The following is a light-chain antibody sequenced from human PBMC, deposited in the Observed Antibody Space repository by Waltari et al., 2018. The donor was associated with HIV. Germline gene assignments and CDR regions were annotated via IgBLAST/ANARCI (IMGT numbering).Light chain of an antibody. CDR2: GAA. Sequence: EIVMTQSPAPLSVSPGERATLSCRASQSVTINLAWYQQTPGHAPRRLIYGAATRATGIPARFSGSGAGTEFTRTSNSLQSEDFAVYYCQQYNNWPPYTFGQGTKLEIK. CDR3: QQYNNWPPYT. CDR1: QSVTIN. V-gene: IGKV3-15*01. J-gene: IGKJ2*01.